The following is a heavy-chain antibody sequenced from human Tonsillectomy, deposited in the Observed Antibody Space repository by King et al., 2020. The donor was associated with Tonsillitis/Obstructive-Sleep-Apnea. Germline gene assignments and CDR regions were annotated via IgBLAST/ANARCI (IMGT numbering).Heavy chain of an antibody. J-gene: IGHJ4*02. CDR2: VNPNSGGT. D-gene: IGHD2-21*02. Sequence: VQLVQSGAEMKKPGASVKVSCKTSGYIFTAYYIHWVRQAPGQGLEWMGWVNPNSGGTNYAQNLQGRVTMTGDTSINTAYMELSRLTSDDPAIYYCARDPPTVVTATANYRGKGTLVTVSS. CDR1: GYIFTAYY. V-gene: IGHV1-2*02. CDR3: ARDPPTVVTATANY.